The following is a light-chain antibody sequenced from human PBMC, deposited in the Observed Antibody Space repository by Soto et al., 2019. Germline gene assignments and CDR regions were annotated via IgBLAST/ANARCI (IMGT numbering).Light chain of an antibody. J-gene: IGKJ1*01. CDR1: QNVSTW. Sequence: LSASIGDRVTIPCRASQNVSTWLAWYQQKPGKAPRSLIFDASRLESGVSSRLSGTGSGTEFTLTINNLQPDDSGTYFCQHYYAFSPWTFGQGTKVDIK. V-gene: IGKV1-5*01. CDR2: DAS. CDR3: QHYYAFSPWT.